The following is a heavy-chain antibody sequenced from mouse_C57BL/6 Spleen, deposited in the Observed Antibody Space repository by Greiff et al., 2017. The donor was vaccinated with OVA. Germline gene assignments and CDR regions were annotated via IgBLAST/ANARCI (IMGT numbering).Heavy chain of an antibody. Sequence: EVQGVESGGGLVKPGGSLKLSCAASGFTFSDYGMHWVRQAPEKGLEWVAYISSGSSTIYYADTVKGRFTISRDNAKNTLFLQMTSLRSEDTAMYYCARVYYYGSSPYWYFDVWGTGTTVTVSS. J-gene: IGHJ1*03. V-gene: IGHV5-17*01. CDR1: GFTFSDYG. CDR2: ISSGSSTI. D-gene: IGHD1-1*01. CDR3: ARVYYYGSSPYWYFDV.